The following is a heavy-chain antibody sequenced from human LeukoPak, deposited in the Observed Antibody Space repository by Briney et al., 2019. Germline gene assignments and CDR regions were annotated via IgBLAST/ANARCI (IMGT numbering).Heavy chain of an antibody. CDR1: GFTFRSYA. Sequence: PGGSLRLSCAASGFTFRSYAMRGVRQAPGKGLEGVSAISGSGGSTYYADSVKGRFTISRDNSKNTLYLQMNSLRAEDTAVYYCAKVLGVPAAYLDYWGQGTLVTVSS. V-gene: IGHV3-23*01. J-gene: IGHJ4*02. D-gene: IGHD2-2*01. CDR2: ISGSGGST. CDR3: AKVLGVPAAYLDY.